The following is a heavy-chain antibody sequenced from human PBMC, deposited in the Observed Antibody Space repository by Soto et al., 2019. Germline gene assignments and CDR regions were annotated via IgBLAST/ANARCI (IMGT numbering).Heavy chain of an antibody. V-gene: IGHV6-1*01. Sequence: SETLSLTCAISGDSVSSNSAAWNWIRQSPSRGLEWLGRTYYRSKWYNDYAVSVKSRITINPDTSKNQFSLQLNSVTPEDTAVYYCARTFGELFNIPFDYWGQGTLVTVSS. CDR3: ARTFGELFNIPFDY. CDR1: GDSVSSNSAA. J-gene: IGHJ4*02. CDR2: TYYRSKWYN. D-gene: IGHD3-10*01.